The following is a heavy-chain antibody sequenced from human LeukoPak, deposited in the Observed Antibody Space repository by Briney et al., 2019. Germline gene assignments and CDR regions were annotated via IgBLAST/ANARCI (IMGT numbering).Heavy chain of an antibody. CDR3: ARDLRRYYSPPNYYFDY. D-gene: IGHD3-10*01. Sequence: ASVKVSCKASGYTFTGYYMHWVRQAPGQGLEWMGIINPSGGSTSYAQKFQGRVTMTRDTSTSTVYMELSSLRSEDTAVYYCARDLRRYYSPPNYYFDYWGQGTLVTVSS. CDR1: GYTFTGYY. V-gene: IGHV1-46*01. CDR2: INPSGGST. J-gene: IGHJ4*02.